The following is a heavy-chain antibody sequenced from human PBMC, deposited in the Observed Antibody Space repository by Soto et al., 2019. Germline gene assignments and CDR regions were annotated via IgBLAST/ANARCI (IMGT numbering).Heavy chain of an antibody. D-gene: IGHD3-10*01. CDR2: IYYSGST. J-gene: IGHJ4*02. Sequence: SETLSLTCTVSGGSISSYYWSWIRQPPGKGLEWIGYIYYSGSTNYNPSLKSRVTISVDTSKNQFSLKLSSVTAADTAVYYCARHGYYYGSGSYDYWGQGTLVTVSS. CDR1: GGSISSYY. CDR3: ARHGYYYGSGSYDY. V-gene: IGHV4-59*08.